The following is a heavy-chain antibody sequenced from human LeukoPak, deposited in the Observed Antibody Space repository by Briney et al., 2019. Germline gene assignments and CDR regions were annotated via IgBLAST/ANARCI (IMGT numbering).Heavy chain of an antibody. V-gene: IGHV3-7*01. D-gene: IGHD1-14*01. CDR1: GFTFSSYW. CDR3: ARAETDRIYQNAFDI. J-gene: IGHJ3*02. Sequence: GGSLRLSCAASGFTFSSYWMSWVRQAPGKGLEWVANIKQDGSEKYYVDSVKGRFTISRDNAKNSLYLQMNSLRAEDTAVYYCARAETDRIYQNAFDIWGQGTMVTVSS. CDR2: IKQDGSEK.